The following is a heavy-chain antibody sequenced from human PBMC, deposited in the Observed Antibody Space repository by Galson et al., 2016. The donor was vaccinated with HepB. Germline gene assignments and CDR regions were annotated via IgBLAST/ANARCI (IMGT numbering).Heavy chain of an antibody. CDR2: IIPIFGTA. D-gene: IGHD2-15*01. V-gene: IGHV1-69*13. J-gene: IGHJ5*02. CDR1: GGTFRSYA. CDR3: ARVKPAVLSGGLSWFDP. Sequence: SVKVSCKASGGTFRSYAISWVRLAPGQGLEWMGEIIPIFGTARYAQKFQGRVTITADESTSTAYMELNSLRSEDTAVYYCARVKPAVLSGGLSWFDPWGQGTLVTVSS.